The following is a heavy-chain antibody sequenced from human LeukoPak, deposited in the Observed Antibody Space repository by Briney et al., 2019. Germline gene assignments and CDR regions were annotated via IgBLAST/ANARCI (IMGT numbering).Heavy chain of an antibody. CDR2: ISSSGDTI. Sequence: SGGSLRLSCAASGFTFSTYEMNWVRQALGKGREWISYISSSGDTIYYADSVEGRFTISRDNAKSSLYLQMNSLRAEDTAVYYCARDYNLGQGTLVTVSS. CDR3: ARDYN. J-gene: IGHJ4*02. V-gene: IGHV3-48*03. CDR1: GFTFSTYE.